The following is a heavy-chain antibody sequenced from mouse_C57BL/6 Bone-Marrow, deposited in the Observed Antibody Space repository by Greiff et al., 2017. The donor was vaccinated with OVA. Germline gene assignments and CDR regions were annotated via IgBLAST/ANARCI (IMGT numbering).Heavy chain of an antibody. D-gene: IGHD2-5*01. CDR1: GYAFSSSW. V-gene: IGHV1-82*01. CDR3: ARRGYSNYFYYFDY. CDR2: IYPGDGDT. Sequence: VQLQESGPELVKPGASVKISCKASGYAFSSSWMNWVKQRPGKGLEWIGRIYPGDGDTNYNGKFKGKATLTADKSSSTAYMQLSSLTSEDSAVYVCARRGYSNYFYYFDYWGQGTTLTVSS. J-gene: IGHJ2*01.